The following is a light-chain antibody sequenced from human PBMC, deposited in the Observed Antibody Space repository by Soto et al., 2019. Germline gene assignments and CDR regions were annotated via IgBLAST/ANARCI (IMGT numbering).Light chain of an antibody. V-gene: IGKV3-20*01. CDR3: QQYGTSSP. CDR2: GAS. CDR1: QGLSSRN. Sequence: EILLTQSPGTLSLSPGERATISCRASQGLSSRNLAWYQQKPGQAPRLLIYGASSRATGIPDRFSGSGSGTDFTLTISRLEPEDFAVYYCQQYGTSSPFGQGTRLEIK. J-gene: IGKJ5*01.